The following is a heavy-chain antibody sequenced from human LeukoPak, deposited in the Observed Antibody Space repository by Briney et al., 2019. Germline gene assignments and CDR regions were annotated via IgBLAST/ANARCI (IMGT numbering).Heavy chain of an antibody. CDR2: IIPILGIA. CDR3: ASFSRDGYNPFDY. J-gene: IGHJ4*02. D-gene: IGHD5-24*01. V-gene: IGHV1-69*04. CDR1: GGTFSSYA. Sequence: SVKVSCKASGGTFSSYAISWVRQAPGQGLEWMGRIIPILGIANYARKFQGRVTITADKSTSTAYMELSSLRSEDTAVYYCASFSRDGYNPFDYWGQGTLVTVSS.